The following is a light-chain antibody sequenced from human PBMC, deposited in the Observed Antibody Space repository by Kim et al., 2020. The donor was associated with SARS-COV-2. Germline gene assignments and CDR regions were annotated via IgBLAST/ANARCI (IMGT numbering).Light chain of an antibody. CDR3: QQYGSSPRT. CDR1: QSVRNNY. Sequence: EIVLTQSPGTLSLSPGERATLSCRASQSVRNNYLAWYQQKPGQAPRLLIYGTSTRATVIPDRFSGSGSGTDFTLTISRLEPEDFAVYFCQQYGSSPRTFGQGTKVDIK. CDR2: GTS. J-gene: IGKJ1*01. V-gene: IGKV3-20*01.